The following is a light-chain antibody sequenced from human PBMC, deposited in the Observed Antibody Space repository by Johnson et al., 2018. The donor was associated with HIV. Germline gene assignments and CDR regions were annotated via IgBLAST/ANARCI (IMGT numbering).Light chain of an antibody. CDR3: GTWDGSLSVYV. J-gene: IGLJ1*01. CDR1: SSNIGNNY. Sequence: QAVLTQPPSVSAAPGQKVSISCSGSSSNIGNNYVSWYQKLPVTAPKLLIYDNNKRPSGIPARFSGSKSATSATLDITGLQTGDEADYYCGTWDGSLSVYVFGAGTEVTVL. V-gene: IGLV1-51*01. CDR2: DNN.